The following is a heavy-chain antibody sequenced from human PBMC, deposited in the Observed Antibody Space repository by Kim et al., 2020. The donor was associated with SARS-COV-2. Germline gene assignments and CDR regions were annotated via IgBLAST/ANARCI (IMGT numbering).Heavy chain of an antibody. D-gene: IGHD6-19*01. Sequence: ASVKVSCKASGYTFTSYAMHWVRQAPGQRLEWMGWINAGNGNTKYSKKFQGIVTITRATSASTAYMELSSLRSEDPAVYYCARAQGSCWYNWFDPWGQGT. CDR2: INAGNGNT. J-gene: IGHJ5*02. CDR3: ARAQGSCWYNWFDP. CDR1: GYTFTSYA. V-gene: IGHV1-3*01.